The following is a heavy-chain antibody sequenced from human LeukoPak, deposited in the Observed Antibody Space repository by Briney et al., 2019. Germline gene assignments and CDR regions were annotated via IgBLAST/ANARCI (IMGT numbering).Heavy chain of an antibody. Sequence: SETLSLTCTVSGGSISSYYWSWIRQPAGKGLEWIGRIYTSGSTNYNPSLKSRVTMSVDTSKNQFSLKLSSVTAADTAVCYCARGRDGSGSYHAYYYYYMDVWGKGTTVTISS. J-gene: IGHJ6*03. V-gene: IGHV4-4*07. CDR1: GGSISSYY. CDR2: IYTSGST. CDR3: ARGRDGSGSYHAYYYYYMDV. D-gene: IGHD3-10*01.